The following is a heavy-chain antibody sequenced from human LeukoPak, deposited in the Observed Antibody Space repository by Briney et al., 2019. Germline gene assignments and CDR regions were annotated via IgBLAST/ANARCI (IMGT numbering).Heavy chain of an antibody. D-gene: IGHD4-11*01. CDR2: IIPIFGTA. CDR3: ARAQYSNYEYYYGMDV. J-gene: IGHJ6*02. CDR1: GGTFSSYA. V-gene: IGHV1-69*13. Sequence: SVTVSCKASGGTFSSYAISWVRQAPGQGLEWMGGIIPIFGTANYAQKFQGRVTITADESTSTAYMELSSLRSEDTAVYYCARAQYSNYEYYYGMDVWGQGTTVTVSS.